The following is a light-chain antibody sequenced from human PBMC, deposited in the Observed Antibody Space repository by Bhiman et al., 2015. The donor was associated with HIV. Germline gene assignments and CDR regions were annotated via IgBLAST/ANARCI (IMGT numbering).Light chain of an antibody. Sequence: QSVLTQPPSVSGAPGQRVTISCTGSSSNIGAGYDVHWYQQLPRTAPKLLIYGNSNRPSGVPDRFSGSKSGTSASLAITGLQAEDEADYYCSSYAGSNNFWVFGTGTKVTVL. CDR2: GNS. CDR1: SSNIGAGYD. V-gene: IGLV1-40*01. J-gene: IGLJ1*01. CDR3: SSYAGSNNFWV.